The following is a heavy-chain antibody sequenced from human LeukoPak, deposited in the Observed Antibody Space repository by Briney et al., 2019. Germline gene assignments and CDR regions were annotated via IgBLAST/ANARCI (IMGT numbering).Heavy chain of an antibody. CDR2: INPNSGGT. D-gene: IGHD6-13*01. CDR1: GYTFTGYY. CDR3: ARGSIAAAGPSYYYYYMDV. J-gene: IGHJ6*03. Sequence: ASVKVSCKASGYTFTGYYMHCVRQAPGQGLEWMGWINPNSGGTNYAQKFQGRVTMTRDTSISTAYMELSRLRSDDTAVYYCARGSIAAAGPSYYYYYMDVWGKGTTVTVSS. V-gene: IGHV1-2*02.